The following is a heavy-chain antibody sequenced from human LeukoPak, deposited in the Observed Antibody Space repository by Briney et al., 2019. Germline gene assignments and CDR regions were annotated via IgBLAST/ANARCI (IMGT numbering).Heavy chain of an antibody. CDR1: GFTFSSFE. D-gene: IGHD5-24*01. V-gene: IGHV3-48*03. Sequence: GGSLRLSCGASGFTFSSFEMNWVRQAPGKGLEWISYVDGSGSTEYYAGSVRGRFTISRDNAKNSVSLQMNSLRAEDTAVYYCARLGMATHAQLFDQWGQGTLVIVSS. CDR2: VDGSGSTE. J-gene: IGHJ4*02. CDR3: ARLGMATHAQLFDQ.